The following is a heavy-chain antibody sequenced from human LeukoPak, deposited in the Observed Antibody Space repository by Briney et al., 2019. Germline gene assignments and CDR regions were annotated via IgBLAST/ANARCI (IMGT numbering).Heavy chain of an antibody. J-gene: IGHJ4*02. CDR3: ARVRAYGDDY. CDR1: GGSFSGYY. D-gene: IGHD4-17*01. CDR2: INHSGST. V-gene: IGHV4-34*01. Sequence: PSETLSLTCAVYGGSFSGYYWSWIRQPPGKGPEWIGEINHSGSTNYNPSLKSRVTISVDTSKNQFSLKLSSVTAADTAVYYCARVRAYGDDYWGQGTLVTVSS.